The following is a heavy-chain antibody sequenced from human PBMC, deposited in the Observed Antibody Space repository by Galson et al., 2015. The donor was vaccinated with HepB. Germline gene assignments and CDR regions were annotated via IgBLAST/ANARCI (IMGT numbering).Heavy chain of an antibody. CDR1: GFTFSSYS. Sequence: SLRLSCAASGFTFSSYSMNWVRQAPGKGLEWVSSISSSSSYIYYADSVKGRSTISRDNAKNSLYLQMNSLRAEDTAVYYCASISRGWWDLWGQGTLVTVSS. CDR2: ISSSSSYI. D-gene: IGHD2-15*01. J-gene: IGHJ4*02. CDR3: ASISRGWWDL. V-gene: IGHV3-21*01.